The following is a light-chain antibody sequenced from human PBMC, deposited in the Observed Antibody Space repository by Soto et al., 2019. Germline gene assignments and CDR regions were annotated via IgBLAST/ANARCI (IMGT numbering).Light chain of an antibody. Sequence: QSALTQPASVSGSPGQSITISCSGTSSDVGGYNYVSWYQQQPGKAPKLMIYDVSNRPSGVSNRFSGSKSGNTASLTISGLQDEDEADYYCSSYTSSSTLGRVFGGGTKLTVL. CDR3: SSYTSSSTLGRV. CDR1: SSDVGGYNY. J-gene: IGLJ2*01. CDR2: DVS. V-gene: IGLV2-14*01.